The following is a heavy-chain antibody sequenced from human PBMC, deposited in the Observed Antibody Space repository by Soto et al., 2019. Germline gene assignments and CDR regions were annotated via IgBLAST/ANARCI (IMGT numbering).Heavy chain of an antibody. V-gene: IGHV4-4*02. J-gene: IGHJ4*01. CDR3: ATKTVAVAGLD. CDR2: ISHGGNT. D-gene: IGHD6-13*01. Sequence: QVQLQASGPGLVKPSGTLSLTCSVSGGSISSESFYWSWVRQHPGKGLEWIGEISHGGNTNYNPSLKRRATISLDKSNNQFPLSLSFVTAADTALYYCATKTVAVAGLDWGHGTPVTVSS. CDR1: GGSISSESFY.